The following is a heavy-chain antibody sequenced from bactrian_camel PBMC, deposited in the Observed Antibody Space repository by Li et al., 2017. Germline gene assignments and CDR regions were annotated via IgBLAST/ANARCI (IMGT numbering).Heavy chain of an antibody. CDR2: YESSRGTT. J-gene: IGHJ4*01. CDR3: AAVRLGRLCDLRDGDWAY. Sequence: QVQLVESGGGSVQAGGSLRLSCAASGYLWVTYCTTWFRQAPGKEREGVAAYESSRGTTYYADSVKGRFSISQDNAKNMMYLQMSSLKPEDTAMYSCAAVRLGRLCDLRDGDWAYWGQGTHVAVS. D-gene: IGHD4*01. V-gene: IGHV3S25*01. CDR1: GYLWVTYC.